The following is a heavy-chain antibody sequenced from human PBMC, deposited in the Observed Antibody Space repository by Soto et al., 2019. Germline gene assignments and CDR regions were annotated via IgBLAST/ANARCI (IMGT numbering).Heavy chain of an antibody. CDR3: VKLLSPRDFWSGSDAFDI. J-gene: IGHJ3*02. V-gene: IGHV3-64D*06. CDR2: NSSNGGST. Sequence: GGLLRGAGWAFGVTFSSYARPLACKAKGKGLDYVSDNSSNGGSTYNADSVQGRFTISRDNSKNTLYLQMSSLRAEDMAVYYCVKLLSPRDFWSGSDAFDIWRLGTRVTVS. D-gene: IGHD3-3*01. CDR1: GVTFSSYA.